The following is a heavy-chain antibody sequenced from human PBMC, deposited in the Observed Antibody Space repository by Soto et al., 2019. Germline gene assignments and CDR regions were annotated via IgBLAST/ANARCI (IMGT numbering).Heavy chain of an antibody. CDR1: GFTFSSYA. CDR3: AKVMYYDFWSGSNYGMDV. D-gene: IGHD3-3*01. CDR2: ISGSGGST. V-gene: IGHV3-23*01. Sequence: QPGGSLRLSCAASGFTFSSYATSWVRQAPGKGLEWVSAISGSGGSTYYADSVKGRFTISRDNSKNTLYLQMNSLRAEDTAVYYCAKVMYYDFWSGSNYGMDVWGQGTTVTVSS. J-gene: IGHJ6*02.